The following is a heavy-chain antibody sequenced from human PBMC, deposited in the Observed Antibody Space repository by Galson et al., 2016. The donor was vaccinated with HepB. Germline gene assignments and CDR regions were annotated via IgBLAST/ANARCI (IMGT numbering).Heavy chain of an antibody. J-gene: IGHJ4*02. CDR2: THYRGYT. D-gene: IGHD3-16*02. CDR3: ARRLVLQPGGSDH. CDR1: GSSITNYY. V-gene: IGHV4-59*01. Sequence: LSLTCSVSGSSITNYYWTWMRQPPGKGLEWIGYTHYRGYTSYNPSLGGRVTMSVDASKYQFSLILTSVTAADTAVYYCARRLVLQPGGSDHWGRGTLVIVSS.